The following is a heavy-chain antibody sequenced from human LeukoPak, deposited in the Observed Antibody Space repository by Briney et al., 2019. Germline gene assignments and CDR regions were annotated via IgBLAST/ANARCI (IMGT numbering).Heavy chain of an antibody. D-gene: IGHD3-3*01. V-gene: IGHV4-4*07. J-gene: IGHJ5*02. CDR1: NVSISSYY. CDR3: ARDPAPDYDFWSGYGNWFDP. Sequence: PSETLSLTCTVSNVSISSYYWSWIRQPAGKGLEWIGRIYTSGSTNYNPSLKSRVTMSVDTSKNQFSLKLSSVTAADTAVYYCARDPAPDYDFWSGYGNWFDPWGQGTLVTVSS. CDR2: IYTSGST.